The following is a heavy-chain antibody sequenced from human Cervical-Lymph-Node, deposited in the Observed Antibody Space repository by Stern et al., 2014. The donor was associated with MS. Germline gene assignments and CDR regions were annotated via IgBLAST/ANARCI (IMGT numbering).Heavy chain of an antibody. J-gene: IGHJ5*02. Sequence: VQLVQSGAEVKKPGSSMNVSCKTSGGTFSSSYAITWMRQAPGQGLEWMGRIIPILDLANYAQKFQGRVIITADKSTSTTYMELSSLTSEDTAVYYCARGVVSNRAAATLHNLFDPWGQGTLVTVSS. V-gene: IGHV1-69*09. CDR3: ARGVVSNRAAATLHNLFDP. CDR2: IIPILDLA. CDR1: GGTFSSSYA. D-gene: IGHD2-15*01.